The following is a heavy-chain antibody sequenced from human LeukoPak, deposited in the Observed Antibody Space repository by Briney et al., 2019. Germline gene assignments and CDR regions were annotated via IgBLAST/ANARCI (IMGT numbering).Heavy chain of an antibody. J-gene: IGHJ6*03. CDR1: GGTFSSYA. CDR3: ARARKLVYSNYYYYMDV. CDR2: IIPIFGTA. D-gene: IGHD4-11*01. V-gene: IGHV1-69*05. Sequence: ASVKVSCKASGGTFSSYAISWVRQAPGQGLECMGGIIPIFGTANYAQKFQGRVTITTDESTSTAYMELSSLRSEDTAVYYCARARKLVYSNYYYYMDVWGKGTTVTVSS.